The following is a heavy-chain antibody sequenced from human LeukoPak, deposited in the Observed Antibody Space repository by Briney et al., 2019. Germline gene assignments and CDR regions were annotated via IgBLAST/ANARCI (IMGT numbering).Heavy chain of an antibody. D-gene: IGHD4-17*01. CDR1: GFTFSSYG. CDR3: VNGESFYGDYGFDY. V-gene: IGHV3-30*02. J-gene: IGHJ4*02. CDR2: IRSRNSDT. Sequence: GGSLRFSCATSGFTFSSYGMNWVRQAPGKGLEWLASIRSRNSDTYYADSLKGRFTISRDNSKNTLYLQMDNLSVDDTAVFYCVNGESFYGDYGFDYWGQGTLVTVSS.